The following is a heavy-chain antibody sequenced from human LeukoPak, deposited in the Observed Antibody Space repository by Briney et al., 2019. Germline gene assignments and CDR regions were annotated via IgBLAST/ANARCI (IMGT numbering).Heavy chain of an antibody. Sequence: PGGSLRLSCAASGFTFSSYGMHWVRQAPGKGLEWVAFIRYDGSNKYYADSVKGRFTISRDNSKNTLYLQMNSLRAEDTAVYYCAKAEAFIVVVPAAPAAFDYWGQGTLVTVSS. J-gene: IGHJ4*02. CDR3: AKAEAFIVVVPAAPAAFDY. V-gene: IGHV3-30*02. CDR1: GFTFSSYG. D-gene: IGHD2-2*01. CDR2: IRYDGSNK.